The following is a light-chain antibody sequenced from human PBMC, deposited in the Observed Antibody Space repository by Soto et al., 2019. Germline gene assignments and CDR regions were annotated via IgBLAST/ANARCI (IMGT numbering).Light chain of an antibody. CDR1: SSDVGGYNY. J-gene: IGLJ2*01. CDR3: SSYTSSSTPV. CDR2: EVS. V-gene: IGLV2-14*01. Sequence: QSALTQPASVSGSPGQSITISCTGTSSDVGGYNYVSWYQQHPDKAPKLMIYEVSNRPSGVPNRFSGSKSGNTASLTISGLQAEDEADYYCSSYTSSSTPVFGGGTKLTVL.